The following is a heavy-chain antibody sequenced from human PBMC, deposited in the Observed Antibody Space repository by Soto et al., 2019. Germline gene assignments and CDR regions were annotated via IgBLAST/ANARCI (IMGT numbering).Heavy chain of an antibody. J-gene: IGHJ4*02. CDR2: IIWSSAYI. CDR1: GFTFDDYA. Sequence: SLRLSCAVSGFTFDDYAMHWVRQAPGKGLEWVAGIIWSSAYIVYADSVKGRFTISRDNAKNSLYLQMNSLRAEDTALYYCVKDSTVSGVRQGLDFWGRGTLVTVSS. D-gene: IGHD6-19*01. CDR3: VKDSTVSGVRQGLDF. V-gene: IGHV3-9*01.